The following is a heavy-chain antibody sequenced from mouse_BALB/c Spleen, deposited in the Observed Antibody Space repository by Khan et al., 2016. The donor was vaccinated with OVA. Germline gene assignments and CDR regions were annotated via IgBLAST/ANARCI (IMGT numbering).Heavy chain of an antibody. CDR3: ARQPYYHYYVMDY. D-gene: IGHD2-10*01. V-gene: IGHV2-6-1*01. CDR2: IWSDGST. CDR1: GFSLTNYG. J-gene: IGHJ4*01. Sequence: QVQLKQSGPGLVAPSQSLSITCTISGFSLTNYGVHWVRQPPGKGLEWLVVIWSDGSTTYNSALKSRLSISKDNSKSQLFLKMNSLQTDDTAMYYCARQPYYHYYVMDYGGQGTSVTVSS.